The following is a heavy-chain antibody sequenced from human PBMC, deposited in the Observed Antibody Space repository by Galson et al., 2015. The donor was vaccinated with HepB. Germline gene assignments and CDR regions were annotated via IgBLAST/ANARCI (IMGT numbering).Heavy chain of an antibody. Sequence: SLRLSCAASGFTFSNYGVHWVRQAPGKGLEWVAVISYDGSNKYYADSVKGRFTISRDNSKNTLYLQMNSLRAEDTALYCCAKDPYLYSALAGTMAGFDYWGQGTLVTVSS. D-gene: IGHD6-19*01. CDR2: ISYDGSNK. CDR3: AKDPYLYSALAGTMAGFDY. J-gene: IGHJ4*02. CDR1: GFTFSNYG. V-gene: IGHV3-30*18.